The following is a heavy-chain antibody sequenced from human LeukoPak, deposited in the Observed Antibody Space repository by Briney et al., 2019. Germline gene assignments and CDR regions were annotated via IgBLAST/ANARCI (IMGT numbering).Heavy chain of an antibody. D-gene: IGHD2-2*01. J-gene: IGHJ4*02. CDR3: AKDDDDYCSSTSCYD. V-gene: IGHV3-30-3*01. Sequence: GGSLRLSCAASGFTFSSYAMHWVRQAPGKGLEWVAVISYDGSNKYYADSVKGRFTISRDNSKNTLYLQMNSLRAEDTAVYYCAKDDDDYCSSTSCYDWGQGTLVTVSS. CDR1: GFTFSSYA. CDR2: ISYDGSNK.